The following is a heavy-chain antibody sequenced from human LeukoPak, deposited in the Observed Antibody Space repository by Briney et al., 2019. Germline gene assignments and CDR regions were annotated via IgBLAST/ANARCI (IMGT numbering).Heavy chain of an antibody. CDR1: GDSVSSNSAA. Sequence: PSQTLSLTCAISGDSVSSNSAAWNWIRQSPSRGLEWLGRTYYRSKWYNDYAVSVKSRITINPDTSKNQFSLRLNSVTPEDTAAYYCARDLNTYYDFWSGEKYYYYYMDVWGKGTTVTVSS. V-gene: IGHV6-1*01. CDR3: ARDLNTYYDFWSGEKYYYYYMDV. D-gene: IGHD3-3*01. CDR2: TYYRSKWYN. J-gene: IGHJ6*03.